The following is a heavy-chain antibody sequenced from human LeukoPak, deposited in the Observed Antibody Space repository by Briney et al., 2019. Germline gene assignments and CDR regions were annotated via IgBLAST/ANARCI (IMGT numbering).Heavy chain of an antibody. CDR3: ARDQNRAFDI. Sequence: PSETLSLTCTVSGASISSYYWSWLRQPPGTGLEWIGYIYYTGSTNYNPSLKSRVTMSVDTSKNQFPLKVSSMPAADTAVYSCARDQNRAFDIWGPGTMVTVSS. CDR2: IYYTGST. V-gene: IGHV4-59*01. CDR1: GASISSYY. J-gene: IGHJ3*02.